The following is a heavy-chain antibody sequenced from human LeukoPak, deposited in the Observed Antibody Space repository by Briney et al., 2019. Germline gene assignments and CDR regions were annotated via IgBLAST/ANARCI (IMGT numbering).Heavy chain of an antibody. D-gene: IGHD6-19*01. V-gene: IGHV3-7*03. CDR2: IHLDGSEK. J-gene: IGHJ4*02. Sequence: GGSLRLSCAASGFSFNSYWMSWVRQAPGKGPEWVANIHLDGSEKYYVDSVKGRFTISRDNAKNSVYLEMNSLRAEDTAVYYCAGRGGWYDACFDHWGQGSLVTVSS. CDR3: AGRGGWYDACFDH. CDR1: GFSFNSYW.